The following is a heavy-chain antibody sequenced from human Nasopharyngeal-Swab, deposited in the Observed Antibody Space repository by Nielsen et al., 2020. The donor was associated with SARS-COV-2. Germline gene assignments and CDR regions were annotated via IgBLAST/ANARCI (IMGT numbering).Heavy chain of an antibody. CDR3: AREIGGSGCLDY. V-gene: IGHV3-33*01. Sequence: GESLKISCAASGFTFSSYGMHWVRQAPGKGLEWVAVIWYGGSNKYYADSVKGRFTISRDNSKNTLYLQMNSLRAEDTAVYYCAREIGGSGCLDYWGQGTLVTVSS. CDR1: GFTFSSYG. CDR2: IWYGGSNK. J-gene: IGHJ4*02. D-gene: IGHD6-19*01.